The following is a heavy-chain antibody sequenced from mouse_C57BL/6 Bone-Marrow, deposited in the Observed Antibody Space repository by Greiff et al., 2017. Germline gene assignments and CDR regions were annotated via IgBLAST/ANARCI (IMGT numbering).Heavy chain of an antibody. Sequence: QVHVKQPGAELVKPGASVKMSCKASGYTFTSYWITWVKQRPGQGLEWIGDIYPGSGSTNYNEKFKSKATLTVDTSSSTAYMQLSSLTSEDSAVYYCARGGLYDGYYWYFDVWGTGTTVTVSS. V-gene: IGHV1-55*01. CDR2: IYPGSGST. CDR3: ARGGLYDGYYWYFDV. CDR1: GYTFTSYW. D-gene: IGHD2-3*01. J-gene: IGHJ1*03.